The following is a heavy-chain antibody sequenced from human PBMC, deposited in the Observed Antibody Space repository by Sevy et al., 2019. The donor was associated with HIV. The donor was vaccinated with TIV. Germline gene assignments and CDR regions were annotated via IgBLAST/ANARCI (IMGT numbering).Heavy chain of an antibody. Sequence: SETLSLTCAVSGGSISSGGYSWSGIRQPPGKGLEWIGYIYHSGSTYYNPSLKSRVTISVDRSKNQFSLKLSSVTAADTAVYYCARGGMYYDFWSGYQPFDYWGQGTLVTVSS. CDR2: IYHSGST. V-gene: IGHV4-30-2*01. D-gene: IGHD3-3*01. CDR1: GGSISSGGYS. J-gene: IGHJ4*02. CDR3: ARGGMYYDFWSGYQPFDY.